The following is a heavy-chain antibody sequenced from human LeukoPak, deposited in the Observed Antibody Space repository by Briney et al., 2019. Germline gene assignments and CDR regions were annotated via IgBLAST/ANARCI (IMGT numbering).Heavy chain of an antibody. Sequence: SETLSLTCTVSGGSISSGDYYSGWIRQPPGKGLEWIGEIYYIGSTYYNPSLKSRVTISVDTSKNQFSLKLSSVTAADTAVYYCAREGSGYCSSTSCPYYGMDVWGQGTTVTVSS. CDR1: GGSISSGDYY. CDR2: IYYIGST. CDR3: AREGSGYCSSTSCPYYGMDV. V-gene: IGHV4-30-4*01. J-gene: IGHJ6*02. D-gene: IGHD2-2*01.